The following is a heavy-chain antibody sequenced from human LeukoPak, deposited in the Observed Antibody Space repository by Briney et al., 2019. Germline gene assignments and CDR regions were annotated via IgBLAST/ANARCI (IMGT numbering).Heavy chain of an antibody. CDR1: GGSFSGYY. CDR2: INHSGST. CDR3: ARGRKKYYYDSSGCFDY. Sequence: PSETLSLTCAVYGGSFSGYYWSWIRQPPGKGLEWIGEINHSGSTNYNPSLKSRVTISVDTSKNQFSLKLSSVTAADTAVYYCARGRKKYYYDSSGCFDYWGQGTLVTVSS. V-gene: IGHV4-34*01. D-gene: IGHD3-22*01. J-gene: IGHJ4*02.